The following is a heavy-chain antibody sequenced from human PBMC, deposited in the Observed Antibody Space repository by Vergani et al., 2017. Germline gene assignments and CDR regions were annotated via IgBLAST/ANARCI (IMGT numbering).Heavy chain of an antibody. Sequence: EVQLVESGGGLVQPGGSLRLSCAASGFTFSSYWMSWVRQAPGKGLEWVANIKQDGSEKYYVDSVKGRFTISRDNAKNSLYLQMNSMRAEDTAVYYCSRDFTIFGGVAPTDYWGQGTLVTVSS. D-gene: IGHD3-3*01. J-gene: IGHJ4*02. CDR3: SRDFTIFGGVAPTDY. V-gene: IGHV3-7*03. CDR1: GFTFSSYW. CDR2: IKQDGSEK.